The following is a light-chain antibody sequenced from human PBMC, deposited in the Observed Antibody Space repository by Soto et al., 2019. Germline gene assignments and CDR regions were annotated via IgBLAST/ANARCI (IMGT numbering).Light chain of an antibody. CDR2: EVS. CDR1: SSDVGGYNY. Sequence: QSVLTQPPSASGSPGQSVTISCTGTSSDVGGYNYVSWYQQHPGKAPKLIIYEVSQRPSGVPDRFSGSKSGNTASLTVSGLQAEDEADYYCSSYGGSDNVIFGGGTKVTVL. CDR3: SSYGGSDNVI. V-gene: IGLV2-8*01. J-gene: IGLJ2*01.